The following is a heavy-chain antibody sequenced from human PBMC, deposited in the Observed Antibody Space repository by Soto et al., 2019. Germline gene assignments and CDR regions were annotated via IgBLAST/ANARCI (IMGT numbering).Heavy chain of an antibody. D-gene: IGHD6-19*01. CDR3: ARNIAVAGNIDY. CDR1: GGSFSGYY. Sequence: QVQLQQWGAGLLKPSETLSLTCAVYGGSFSGYYWSWIRQPPGKGLEWIGEINHSGSTNYNPSLKSRVTISVDTSKNQFSLKLSSVTAEDTAVYYCARNIAVAGNIDYWGQGTLVTVSS. V-gene: IGHV4-34*01. J-gene: IGHJ4*02. CDR2: INHSGST.